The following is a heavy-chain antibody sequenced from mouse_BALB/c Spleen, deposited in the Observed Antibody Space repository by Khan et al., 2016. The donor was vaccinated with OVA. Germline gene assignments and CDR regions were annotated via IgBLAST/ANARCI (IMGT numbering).Heavy chain of an antibody. Sequence: QVRLQQSGAELARPGASVKMSCKASGYTFTSYTIHWIKLRPGQGLEWIGYINPSNGYTNYNQKFKDKATLTADKSSTTAYMQLSSLTSDDSAVYNCVRDGAYHRIDGWFAYWGQGTLVTVSA. CDR2: INPSNGYT. CDR3: VRDGAYHRIDGWFAY. CDR1: GYTFTSYT. J-gene: IGHJ3*01. V-gene: IGHV1-4*01. D-gene: IGHD2-14*01.